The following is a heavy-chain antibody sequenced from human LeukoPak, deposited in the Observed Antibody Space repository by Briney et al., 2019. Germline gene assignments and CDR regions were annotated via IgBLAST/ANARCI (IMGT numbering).Heavy chain of an antibody. D-gene: IGHD6-25*01. CDR2: IYYSGST. Sequence: TSETLSLTCTVSGGSISSYYWSWIRQPPGKGLEWIGYIYYSGSTNYNPSLKSRVTISVDTSKNQFSLRLSSVTAADTAVYYCARQGGGFWYFDLWGRGTLVTVSS. V-gene: IGHV4-59*08. CDR3: ARQGGGFWYFDL. J-gene: IGHJ2*01. CDR1: GGSISSYY.